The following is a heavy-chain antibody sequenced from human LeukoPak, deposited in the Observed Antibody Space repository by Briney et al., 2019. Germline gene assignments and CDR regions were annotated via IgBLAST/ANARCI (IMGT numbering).Heavy chain of an antibody. Sequence: GGSLRLSCAASGFTFSSYGIHWVRQAPGKGLEWVTFIGYDGSNKLYADSVKGRFTISRDNSKNTVYLQMNGLRAEDTAVYYCAKAPSGWYGYWGQGTLVIVSS. D-gene: IGHD6-19*01. V-gene: IGHV3-30*02. CDR3: AKAPSGWYGY. J-gene: IGHJ4*02. CDR2: IGYDGSNK. CDR1: GFTFSSYG.